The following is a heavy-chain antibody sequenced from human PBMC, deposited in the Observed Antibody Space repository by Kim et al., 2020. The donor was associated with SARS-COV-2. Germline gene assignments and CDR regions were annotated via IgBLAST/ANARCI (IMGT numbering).Heavy chain of an antibody. D-gene: IGHD5-18*01. Sequence: GGSLRLSCTASKFTFADSDMNWVRQAPGKGLEWVAHISRSSRFIYYADSLKGRFTISRDNAKNSLFLEMSTLRLEDTGVYYCAREGGSGYSNGGGDQWG. CDR3: AREGGSGYSNGGGDQ. CDR1: KFTFADSD. CDR2: ISRSSRFI. J-gene: IGHJ1*01. V-gene: IGHV3-21*06.